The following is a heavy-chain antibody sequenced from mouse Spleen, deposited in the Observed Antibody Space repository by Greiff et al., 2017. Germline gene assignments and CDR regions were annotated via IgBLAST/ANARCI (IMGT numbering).Heavy chain of an antibody. CDR2: ISSGGGNT. V-gene: IGHV5-9*04. D-gene: IGHD2-14*01. J-gene: IGHJ2*01. CDR1: GFTFSSYA. Sequence: EVKLMESGGGLVKLGGSLKLSCAASGFTFSSYAMSWVRQTPEKRLEWVATISSGGGNTYYPDSVKGRFTISRDNAKNTLYLQMSSLKSEDTAMYYCARRYYRYDEGGFDYWGQGTTLTVSS. CDR3: ARRYYRYDEGGFDY.